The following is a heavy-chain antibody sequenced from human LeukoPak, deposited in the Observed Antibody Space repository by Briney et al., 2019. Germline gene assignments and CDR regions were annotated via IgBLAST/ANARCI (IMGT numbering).Heavy chain of an antibody. CDR3: ARDGSGIVGATTSHFDY. CDR1: GFTFSSYD. Sequence: GGSLRLSCAASGFTFSSYDMHWVRQATGKGLEWVSAIGTAGDTYYPGSVKGRFTISRENAKNSLNLQMNSLRAGDTAVYYCARDGSGIVGATTSHFDYWGQGTLVTVSS. J-gene: IGHJ4*02. CDR2: IGTAGDT. D-gene: IGHD1-26*01. V-gene: IGHV3-13*01.